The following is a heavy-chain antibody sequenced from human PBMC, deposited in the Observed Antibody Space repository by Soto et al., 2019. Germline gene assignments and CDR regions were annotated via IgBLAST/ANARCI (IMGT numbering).Heavy chain of an antibody. J-gene: IGHJ4*02. CDR3: ARDVNVVVIPSLFDY. CDR2: ISAYNGNT. CDR1: GYTFTSYG. D-gene: IGHD2-21*01. V-gene: IGHV1-18*01. Sequence: AAVKVSSKDSGYTFTSYGIYWGRQAPGQGLEWMGWISAYNGNTNYAQKLQGRVTMTTDTSTSTAYMELRSLRSDDTSVYYCARDVNVVVIPSLFDYWGQGTLVTVSS.